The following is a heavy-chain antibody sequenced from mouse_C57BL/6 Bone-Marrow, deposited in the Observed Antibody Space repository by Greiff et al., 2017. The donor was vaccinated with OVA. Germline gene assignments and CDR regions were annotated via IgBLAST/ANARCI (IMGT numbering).Heavy chain of an antibody. V-gene: IGHV5-17*01. CDR1: GFTFSDYG. CDR2: ISSGSSTI. D-gene: IGHD1-1*01. J-gene: IGHJ3*01. CDR3: ARVYGSSPAWFAY. Sequence: DVQLVESGGGLVKPGGSLKLSCAASGFTFSDYGMHWVRQAPEKGLEWVAYISSGSSTIYYADTVKGRFTISRDNAKNTLFLQMTSLRSEDTAMYYCARVYGSSPAWFAYWGQGTLVTVSA.